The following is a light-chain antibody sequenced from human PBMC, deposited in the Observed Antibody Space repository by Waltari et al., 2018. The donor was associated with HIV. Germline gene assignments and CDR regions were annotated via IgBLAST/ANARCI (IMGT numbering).Light chain of an antibody. CDR3: QQSDSIPWT. V-gene: IGKV1-39*01. J-gene: IGKJ2*02. Sequence: DIQMTQSPSSLSASVGDRVTITCRASQTITTYLNWYQQEQGKPPKLLISGASSLQSGVSSRFSGGGSGTDFTLTISSLQPEDFVTYFCQQSDSIPWTFGQGTKLQI. CDR1: QTITTY. CDR2: GAS.